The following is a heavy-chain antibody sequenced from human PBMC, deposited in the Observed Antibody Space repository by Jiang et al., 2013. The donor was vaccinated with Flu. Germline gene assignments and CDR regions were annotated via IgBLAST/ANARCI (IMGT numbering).Heavy chain of an antibody. D-gene: IGHD1-14*01. CDR2: TYYRSKWYN. V-gene: IGHV6-1*01. J-gene: IGHJ4*02. CDR3: ARLAGTTYTSYFDY. Sequence: SQTLSLTCAISGDSVSSNSVGWNWIRQSPSRGLEWLGRTYYRSKWYNDYAVSVKGRITINPDTSKNQFXLQLNSVTPEDTAVYYCARLAGTTYTSYFDYWGQGTLVTVSS. CDR1: GDSVSSNSVG.